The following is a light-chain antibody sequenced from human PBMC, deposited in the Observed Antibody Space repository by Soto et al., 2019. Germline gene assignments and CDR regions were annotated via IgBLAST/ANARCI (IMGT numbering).Light chain of an antibody. CDR1: SSNIGAGYD. CDR3: FSFTTTSTHV. V-gene: IGLV1-40*01. J-gene: IGLJ1*01. CDR2: EVN. Sequence: QPVLTQPPSVSGAPGQRVTISCTGSSSNIGAGYDVHWYQQLPGTAPKLMISEVNNRPSGVSNRFSGSKSGNTAYLTISGLQVEDEAEYFCFSFTTTSTHVFGTGTKLTVL.